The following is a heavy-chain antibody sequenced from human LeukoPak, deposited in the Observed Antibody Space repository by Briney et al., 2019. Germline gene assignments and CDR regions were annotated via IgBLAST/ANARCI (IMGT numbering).Heavy chain of an antibody. V-gene: IGHV4-59*05. CDR1: GASISGYY. Sequence: SETLSLTCTVSGASISGYYWSWIRQPPGKGLEWIGSIYYSGSTYYNPSLKSRVTISVDTSKNQFSLKLSSVTAADTAVYYCARKDYYDSSGPIDYWGQGTLVTVSS. D-gene: IGHD3-22*01. J-gene: IGHJ4*02. CDR2: IYYSGST. CDR3: ARKDYYDSSGPIDY.